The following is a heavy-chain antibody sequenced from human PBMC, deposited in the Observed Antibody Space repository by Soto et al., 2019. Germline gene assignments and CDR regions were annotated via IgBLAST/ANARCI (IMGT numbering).Heavy chain of an antibody. CDR1: GGTFSSYA. CDR3: ASRTTVTSPNYYYGMDV. V-gene: IGHV1-69*06. CDR2: IIPIFGTA. Sequence: SVKVSCKASGGTFSSYAISWVRQAPGQGLEWMGGIIPIFGTANYAQKFQGRVTITADKSTSTAYMELSSLRSEDTAVYYCASRTTVTSPNYYYGMDVWGQGTTVTVSS. D-gene: IGHD4-17*01. J-gene: IGHJ6*02.